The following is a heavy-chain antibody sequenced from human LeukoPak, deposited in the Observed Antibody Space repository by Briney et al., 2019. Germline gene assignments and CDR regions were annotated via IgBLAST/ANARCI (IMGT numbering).Heavy chain of an antibody. D-gene: IGHD2-15*01. J-gene: IGHJ4*02. V-gene: IGHV3-7*03. Sequence: GGSLRLSCAASGFTFSTYWMSWVRQAPGKGLEWVANIKQDGSEKYYVDSVKGRFTISRDNAKNSLYLQMNSLRAEDTALYYRARDSSPLLTGPRFDYWGQGTLVTVSS. CDR1: GFTFSTYW. CDR2: IKQDGSEK. CDR3: ARDSSPLLTGPRFDY.